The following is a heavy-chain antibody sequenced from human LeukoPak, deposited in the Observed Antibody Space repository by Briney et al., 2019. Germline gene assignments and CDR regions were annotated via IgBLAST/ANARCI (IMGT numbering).Heavy chain of an antibody. Sequence: GASVTVSCKASGYTFTSYAVAWVRQAPGQGLEWMGWISAYAQKFRGRVTMTTDTSTNTGYMELRSLRSDDTAVYFCARDQLRYYGSDTYYSDMDFWGQGTTVTVSS. CDR2: ISAY. J-gene: IGHJ6*02. V-gene: IGHV1-18*01. CDR1: GYTFTSYA. CDR3: ARDQLRYYGSDTYYSDMDF. D-gene: IGHD3-10*01.